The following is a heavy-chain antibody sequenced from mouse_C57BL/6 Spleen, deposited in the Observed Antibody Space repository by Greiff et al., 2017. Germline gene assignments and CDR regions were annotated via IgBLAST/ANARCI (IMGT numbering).Heavy chain of an antibody. D-gene: IGHD2-5*01. J-gene: IGHJ4*01. V-gene: IGHV1-64*01. CDR2: IHPNSGST. Sequence: QVHVKQPGAELVKPGASVKLSCKASGYTFTSYWMHWVKQRPGPGLEWIGMIHPNSGSTNYNEKFKSKATLTVDNSSSTAYMQLISLTSEDSAVYYCARSLYSNYEDAMDYWGQGTSVTVSS. CDR3: ARSLYSNYEDAMDY. CDR1: GYTFTSYW.